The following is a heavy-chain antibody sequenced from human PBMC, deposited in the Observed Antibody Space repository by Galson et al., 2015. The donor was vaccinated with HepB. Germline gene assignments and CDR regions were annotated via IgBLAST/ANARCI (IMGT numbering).Heavy chain of an antibody. J-gene: IGHJ5*02. CDR1: GGTLNNYA. V-gene: IGHV1-69*04. CDR2: FIPILGTA. CDR3: ATDYFDSSGLFDP. Sequence: SVKVSCKASGGTLNNYAISWVRQAPGQGLEWVGRFIPILGTANYAQEFQGRVTLTADKSTSTTYMALSNLGSQDTAVYYCATDYFDSSGLFDPWGQGTLVIVSS. D-gene: IGHD3-22*01.